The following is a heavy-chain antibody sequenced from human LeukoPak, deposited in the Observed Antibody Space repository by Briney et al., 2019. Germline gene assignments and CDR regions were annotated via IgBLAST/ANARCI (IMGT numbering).Heavy chain of an antibody. V-gene: IGHV4-59*01. D-gene: IGHD3-16*01. CDR3: ARVPWGHYYYMDV. CDR2: IYYSGST. J-gene: IGHJ6*03. Sequence: SETLSLTWTVSGGSISSYYWSWIRQPPGKGLEWIGYIYYSGSTNYNPSLKSRVTISVDTSKNQFSLKLSSVTAADTAVYYCARVPWGHYYYMDVWGKGTTVTISS. CDR1: GGSISSYY.